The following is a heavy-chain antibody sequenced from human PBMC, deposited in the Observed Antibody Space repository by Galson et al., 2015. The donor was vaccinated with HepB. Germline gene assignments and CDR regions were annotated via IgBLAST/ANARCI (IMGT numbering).Heavy chain of an antibody. CDR2: IKQDGSEK. V-gene: IGHV3-7*03. Sequence: SLRLSCAASGFTFISLWMTWVRQAPGKGLQWVANIKQDGSEKKDVDSMKGRFIISRDHAKSFMYLEMKRLRAEDTAILCCAKNNSWGQGILLTVSS. CDR3: AKNNS. J-gene: IGHJ4*02. CDR1: GFTFISLW.